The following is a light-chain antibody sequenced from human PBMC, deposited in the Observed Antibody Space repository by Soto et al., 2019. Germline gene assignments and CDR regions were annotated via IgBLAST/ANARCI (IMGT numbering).Light chain of an antibody. J-gene: IGKJ3*01. CDR1: QSVSSSH. CDR2: GAS. V-gene: IGKV3-20*01. CDR3: QQYGSSRGFT. Sequence: EIVLTQSPGTLSLSPGERATLSCRASQSVSSSHLVWYQQKPGQAPRLLIYGASSRATGIPDRFSGSGSGTDFTLTISRLEPEDSAVYYCQQYGSSRGFTFGPGTKVDIK.